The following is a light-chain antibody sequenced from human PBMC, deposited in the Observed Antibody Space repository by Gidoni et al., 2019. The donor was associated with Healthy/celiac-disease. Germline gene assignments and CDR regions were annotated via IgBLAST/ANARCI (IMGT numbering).Light chain of an antibody. CDR1: QSVLYSSNNKNY. CDR2: WAS. CDR3: QQYYSTPFT. V-gene: IGKV4-1*01. Sequence: DIVMSKSPDSLAVSRGERATINCKSSQSVLYSSNNKNYLAWYQQKPGQPPKLLIYWASTRESGVPDRFSGSGSGTDFTLTISSLQAEDVAVYYCQQYYSTPFTFGPGTKVDIK. J-gene: IGKJ3*01.